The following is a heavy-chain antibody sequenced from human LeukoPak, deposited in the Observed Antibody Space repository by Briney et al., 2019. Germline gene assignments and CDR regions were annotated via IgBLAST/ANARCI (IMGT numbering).Heavy chain of an antibody. Sequence: GGSLRLSCAASGFTFSTYAIPSVRQAPGEGLEWEAGTSFDGTPKYYTDSVKGRLTVSIDNSKNTLNLQTNSLRAEDPPVSDCARVNSTNCYGGNGFYYYMDVWGKGTLVTVSS. CDR3: ARVNSTNCYGGNGFYYYMDV. D-gene: IGHD2-2*01. J-gene: IGHJ6*03. CDR1: GFTFSTYA. CDR2: TSFDGTPK. V-gene: IGHV3-30*04.